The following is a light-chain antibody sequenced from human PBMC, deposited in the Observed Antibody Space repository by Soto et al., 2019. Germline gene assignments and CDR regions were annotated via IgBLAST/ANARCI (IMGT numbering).Light chain of an antibody. V-gene: IGKV1-39*01. CDR1: QSISSY. CDR3: QQSYSTPT. J-gene: IGKJ1*01. Sequence: DIQMTQSPSSLSASVGDRVTITCRASQSISSYLNWYQQKPGKAPKLLIYAASSLQSGVPSRFSGSGSGTEFTLTISSLQPDDFATYYCQQSYSTPTFGQGTKVDIK. CDR2: AAS.